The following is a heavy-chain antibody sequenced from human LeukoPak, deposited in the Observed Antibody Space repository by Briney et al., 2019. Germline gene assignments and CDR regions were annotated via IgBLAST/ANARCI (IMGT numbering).Heavy chain of an antibody. D-gene: IGHD4-11*01. CDR1: GYTFTDYY. J-gene: IGHJ4*02. Sequence: ASVKVSCKTSGYTFTDYYIHWVRQAPGQGLEWMGWINPKSGETNSAQKFRGRVTMTGDTSISTAYMELRRVTSDDTAVYYCARDRDYSNTERGFDYWGQGTLVSVSS. CDR2: INPKSGET. V-gene: IGHV1-2*02. CDR3: ARDRDYSNTERGFDY.